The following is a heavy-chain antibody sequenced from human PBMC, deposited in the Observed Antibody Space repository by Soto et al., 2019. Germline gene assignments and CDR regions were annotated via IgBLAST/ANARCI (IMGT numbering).Heavy chain of an antibody. J-gene: IGHJ6*02. Sequence: QVQLVQSGAEVKKPGSSVKVSCKASGGTFSSYAISWVRQAPGQGLEWMGGIIPIFGTANYAQKFQGRVTITADESTITAYMELSSLRSEDTAVYYCARDRVVRGVTTYYYYGMDVWGQGTTVTVSS. D-gene: IGHD3-10*01. CDR3: ARDRVVRGVTTYYYYGMDV. CDR2: IIPIFGTA. CDR1: GGTFSSYA. V-gene: IGHV1-69*01.